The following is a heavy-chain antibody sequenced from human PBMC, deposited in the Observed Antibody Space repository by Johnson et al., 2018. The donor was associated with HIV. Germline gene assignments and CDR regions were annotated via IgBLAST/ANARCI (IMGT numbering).Heavy chain of an antibody. J-gene: IGHJ3*01. D-gene: IGHD6-25*01. CDR3: ARDGPSAAV. Sequence: QVQLVESGGGVVRPGGSLRLSCAASGFTFSNYAMHWVRQAPGKGLEWVAVISYDGSDKYHADSVKGRFTISRDSSKNTLYLEMNTLRPEDTAVYYCARDGPSAAVWGQGTMVTVSS. CDR2: ISYDGSDK. CDR1: GFTFSNYA. V-gene: IGHV3-30*04.